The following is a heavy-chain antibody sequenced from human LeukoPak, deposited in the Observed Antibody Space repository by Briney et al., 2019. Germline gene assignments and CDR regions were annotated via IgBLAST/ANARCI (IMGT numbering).Heavy chain of an antibody. CDR2: IYSFGST. Sequence: SETLSLTCTGSGGSISGYYWSWIRQPAGKGLEGIGRIYSFGSTNYNPSLKSRVTMSVDPSKNQFTLRLSSVTAADTAVYYCARGLTMVFDYWGQGTLVTVSS. CDR1: GGSISGYY. J-gene: IGHJ4*02. CDR3: ARGLTMVFDY. V-gene: IGHV4-4*07. D-gene: IGHD3-10*01.